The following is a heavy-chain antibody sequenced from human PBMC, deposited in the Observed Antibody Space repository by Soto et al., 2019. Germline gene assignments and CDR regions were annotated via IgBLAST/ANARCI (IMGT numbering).Heavy chain of an antibody. CDR1: GGSFSGYY. J-gene: IGHJ6*02. D-gene: IGHD7-27*01. V-gene: IGHV4-34*01. Sequence: SETLSLTCAVYGGSFSGYYWSWIRQPPGKGLEWIGEINHSGSTNYNPSLKSRVTISVDTSKNQFSLKLSSVTAADTAVYYCARVLANWGYYYYGMDVWGQGTTVTVSS. CDR2: INHSGST. CDR3: ARVLANWGYYYYGMDV.